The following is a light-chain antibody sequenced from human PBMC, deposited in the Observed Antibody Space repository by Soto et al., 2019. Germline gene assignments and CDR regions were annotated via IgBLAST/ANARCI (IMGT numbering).Light chain of an antibody. V-gene: IGKV1-33*01. CDR2: DAS. Sequence: DIQMTQSPSSLSASVGDRVTITCQASQYISNYLNWYQQKPGKASKLLIYDASNLETVVPSRFSGSGSGTDFTFTISSLQPEDIATYYCQQYDNLPPSLTFGGGTKVDIK. CDR1: QYISNY. J-gene: IGKJ4*01. CDR3: QQYDNLPPSLT.